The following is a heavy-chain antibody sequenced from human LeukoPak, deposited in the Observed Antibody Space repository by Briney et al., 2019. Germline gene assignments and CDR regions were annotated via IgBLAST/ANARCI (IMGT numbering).Heavy chain of an antibody. CDR1: GFTFSSYA. Sequence: PGGSLRLSCAASGFTFSSYAITWVRQAPGKGLEWVSAVSSNGAKTYYADSVKGRFTISRDNAKNSLYLQMNSLRAEDTAVYYCARDFRDGYSGYDWGAYYYGMDVWGQGTTVTVSS. CDR3: ARDFRDGYSGYDWGAYYYGMDV. D-gene: IGHD5-12*01. CDR2: VSSNGAKT. J-gene: IGHJ6*02. V-gene: IGHV3-23*01.